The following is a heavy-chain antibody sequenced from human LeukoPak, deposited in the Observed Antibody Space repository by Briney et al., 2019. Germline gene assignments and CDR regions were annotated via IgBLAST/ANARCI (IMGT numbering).Heavy chain of an antibody. J-gene: IGHJ4*02. V-gene: IGHV3-33*08. CDR1: GFTFSSYG. Sequence: GGSLRLSCAASGFTFSSYGMHWVRQAPGKGLEWVAVIWYDGSNKYYADSVKGRFTISRDNSKNTLYLQMNSLRAEDTAVYYCARDLSDSSGYLYYWGQGTLVTVSS. D-gene: IGHD3-22*01. CDR3: ARDLSDSSGYLYY. CDR2: IWYDGSNK.